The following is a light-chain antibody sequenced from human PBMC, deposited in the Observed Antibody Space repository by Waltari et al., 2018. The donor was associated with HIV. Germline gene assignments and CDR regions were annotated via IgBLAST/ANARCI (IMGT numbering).Light chain of an antibody. V-gene: IGKV2-28*01. J-gene: IGKJ5*01. Sequence: EIVLTQSPLSLPVTPGEPASISCRSSQTLLHSDGNNYLEWYVQKPGQSPQLLIHLGSNRASGGPDRFSGSGSGTHFTLKITKVEAEDVGIFFCMQSLQTPTFGQGTRLDIK. CDR1: QTLLHSDGNNY. CDR2: LGS. CDR3: MQSLQTPT.